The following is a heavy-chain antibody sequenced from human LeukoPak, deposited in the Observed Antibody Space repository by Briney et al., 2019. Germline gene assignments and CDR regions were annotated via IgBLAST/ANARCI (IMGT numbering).Heavy chain of an antibody. J-gene: IGHJ4*02. Sequence: GGSLRLSCATSQFNFNKFGMTWVRQAPGKGLEWVSSISGNGAQYADSVQGRFVISRGSSKNTLYLQMNSLRAEDTAVYYCARDGGSGSPPWYFDYWGQGTLVTVSS. V-gene: IGHV3-23*01. CDR2: ISGNGA. CDR3: ARDGGSGSPPWYFDY. D-gene: IGHD3-10*01. CDR1: QFNFNKFG.